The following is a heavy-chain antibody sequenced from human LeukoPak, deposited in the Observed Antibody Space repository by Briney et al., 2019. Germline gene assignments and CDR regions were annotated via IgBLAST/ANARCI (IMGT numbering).Heavy chain of an antibody. V-gene: IGHV3-74*01. CDR3: ARDRDYGDIGGMDV. CDR2: INSDGSSR. J-gene: IGHJ6*02. D-gene: IGHD4-17*01. Sequence: GGSLRLSCAASGFTFSSYWMHWVRQAPGKGLVWVSRINSDGSSRSYADSVKGRFTISRDNAKNTLYLQMNSLRAEDTAVYYCARDRDYGDIGGMDVRGQGTTVTVSS. CDR1: GFTFSSYW.